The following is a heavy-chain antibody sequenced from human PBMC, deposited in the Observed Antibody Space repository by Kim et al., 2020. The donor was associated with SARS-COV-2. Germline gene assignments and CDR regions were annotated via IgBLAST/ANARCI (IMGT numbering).Heavy chain of an antibody. D-gene: IGHD2-2*01. CDR3: ARLRSYLREEFDT. J-gene: IGHJ5*02. V-gene: IGHV4-61*07. Sequence: YNPSLTSRVTVSLDTSKNQFYLMLTSVTAADTATHHCARLRSYLREEFDTWGQGTLVTVSS.